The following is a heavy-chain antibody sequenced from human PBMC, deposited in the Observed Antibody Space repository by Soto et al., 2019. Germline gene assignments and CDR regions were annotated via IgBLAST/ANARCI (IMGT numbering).Heavy chain of an antibody. V-gene: IGHV3-30*18. CDR2: ISFDGGSQ. CDR1: GFDFNPYG. CDR3: AKDSSVTAAGSGGWFDP. D-gene: IGHD6-13*01. J-gene: IGHJ5*02. Sequence: ESGGGVVQPGRSLRLSCAASGFDFNPYGLHWVRQAPGKGLEWVAAISFDGGSQYYADSVKGRFTVSRDKSNSTLYLQMNSLGAEDTATYFCAKDSSVTAAGSGGWFDPWGPGTLVIVSS.